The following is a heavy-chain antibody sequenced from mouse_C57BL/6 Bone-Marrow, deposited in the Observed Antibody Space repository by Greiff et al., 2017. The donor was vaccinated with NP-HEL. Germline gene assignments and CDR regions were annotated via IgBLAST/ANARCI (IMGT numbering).Heavy chain of an antibody. V-gene: IGHV1-52*01. Sequence: QVQLQQPGAELVRPGSSVKLSCKASGYTFTSYWMHWVKQRPIQGLEWIGNIDPSDSETHYNQKFKDKATLTVDKSSSTAYMQLSSLTSEDSAVYYGARSLFYHWYFDVWGTGTTVTVSS. CDR2: IDPSDSET. CDR3: ARSLFYHWYFDV. J-gene: IGHJ1*03. CDR1: GYTFTSYW.